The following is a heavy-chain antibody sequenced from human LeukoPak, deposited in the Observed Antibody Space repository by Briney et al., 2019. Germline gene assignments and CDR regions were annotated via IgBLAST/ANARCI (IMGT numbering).Heavy chain of an antibody. CDR1: GFTFSSYS. D-gene: IGHD3-10*01. CDR2: ISYDGSNK. Sequence: GGSLRLSCAASGFTFSSYSMNWVRQAPGKGLEWVAAISYDGSNKFYADSVKGRFTISRDNPKNRLFLQMNSLRADDTAVYYCARGRSSMVRGVQGAFDIWGQGTMVTVSS. CDR3: ARGRSSMVRGVQGAFDI. V-gene: IGHV3-30*03. J-gene: IGHJ3*02.